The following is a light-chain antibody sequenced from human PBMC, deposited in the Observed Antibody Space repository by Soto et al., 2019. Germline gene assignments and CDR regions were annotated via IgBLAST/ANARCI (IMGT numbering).Light chain of an antibody. CDR1: QSVSSSY. CDR2: GTS. J-gene: IGKJ1*01. V-gene: IGKV3-20*01. CDR3: LQYVNSPRT. Sequence: EIVLTQSPGTLSLSPGERATLSCRASQSVSSSYLAWYQQKPGQAPRLLIYGTSSRATGIPDRFSGSGSGTDFTLTISSLEPEDFAVYYCLQYVNSPRTFGQGTKVEI.